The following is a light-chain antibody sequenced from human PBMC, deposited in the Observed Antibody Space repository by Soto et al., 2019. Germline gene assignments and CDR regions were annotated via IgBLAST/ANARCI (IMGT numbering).Light chain of an antibody. Sequence: QSVLTQPPSASGTPGQRITISCSGGSSNIGNNYVYWYQLVPGTAPKLLIYSDDQRPSGVPDRFSGSKSDNTASLTISGLQAEDEADYYCSSYTDGFTLLFGGGTKLTVL. CDR2: SDD. J-gene: IGLJ3*02. CDR3: SSYTDGFTLL. V-gene: IGLV1-47*02. CDR1: SSNIGNNY.